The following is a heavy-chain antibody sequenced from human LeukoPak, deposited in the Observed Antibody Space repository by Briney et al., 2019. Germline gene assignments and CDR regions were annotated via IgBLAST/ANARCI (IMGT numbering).Heavy chain of an antibody. CDR3: AKSHYDVLTGYSYYFDY. D-gene: IGHD3-9*01. CDR1: GFTLSSYA. Sequence: GGSLRLSCAASGFTLSSYAMSWVRQAPGKGLEWVSSISGSGGSTYNADSVTGRFTISRDNSKNTLYLQMNSLRADDTAVYYCAKSHYDVLTGYSYYFDYWGQGTLVAVSS. CDR2: ISGSGGST. V-gene: IGHV3-23*01. J-gene: IGHJ4*02.